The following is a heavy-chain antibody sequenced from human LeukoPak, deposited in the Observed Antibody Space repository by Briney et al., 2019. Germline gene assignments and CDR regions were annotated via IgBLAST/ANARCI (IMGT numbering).Heavy chain of an antibody. CDR3: ARGPRSPMRYYYDSSGYSRASFDY. CDR1: GGSISSYY. CDR2: IYYSGST. V-gene: IGHV4-59*12. J-gene: IGHJ4*02. D-gene: IGHD3-22*01. Sequence: SETLSLTCTVSGGSISSYYWSWIRQPPGKGLEWIGYIYYSGSTNYNPSLKSRVTISVDTSKNQFSLKLSSVTAADTAVYYCARGPRSPMRYYYDSSGYSRASFDYWGQGTLVTVSS.